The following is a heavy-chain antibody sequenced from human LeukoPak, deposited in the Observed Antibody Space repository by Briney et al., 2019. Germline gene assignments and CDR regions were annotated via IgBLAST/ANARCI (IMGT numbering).Heavy chain of an antibody. D-gene: IGHD3-22*01. V-gene: IGHV4-34*01. CDR1: GGSFSGYY. CDR2: INHSGST. Sequence: SETLSLTCAVYGGSFSGYYWSWIRQPPGKGLEWIGEINHSGSTNYNPSLKSRVTISVDTSKNQFSLKLSSVTAADTAVYYCARHYDSSGYPPSYWGQGTLVTVSS. CDR3: ARHYDSSGYPPSY. J-gene: IGHJ4*02.